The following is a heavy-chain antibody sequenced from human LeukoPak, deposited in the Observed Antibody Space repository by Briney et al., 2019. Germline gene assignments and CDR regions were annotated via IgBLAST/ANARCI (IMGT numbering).Heavy chain of an antibody. CDR3: ASGGSSGYFGYYYYMDV. CDR1: GGSISSYY. D-gene: IGHD3-22*01. V-gene: IGHV4-59*01. Sequence: SETLSLTCTVSGGSISSYYWSWIRQPPGKGLEWIGYIYYSGSTNYNPSLKSRVTISVDPSKNQFSLKLSSVPAADTAVYYCASGGSSGYFGYYYYMDVWGKGTTVTVSS. CDR2: IYYSGST. J-gene: IGHJ6*03.